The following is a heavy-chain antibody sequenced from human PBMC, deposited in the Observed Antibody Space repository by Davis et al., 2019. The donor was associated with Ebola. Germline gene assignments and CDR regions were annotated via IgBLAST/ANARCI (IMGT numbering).Heavy chain of an antibody. CDR3: ARHETSPGDY. J-gene: IGHJ4*02. D-gene: IGHD1-1*01. CDR1: GYSFTSYW. Sequence: GESLKISCKGSGYSFTSYWISWVRQMPGKGLEWMGRIRPSDSYTDYSPSFQGHVTMSVDKSISTAYLQWSSLKASDSAMYYCARHETSPGDYWGQGTLVTVSS. CDR2: IRPSDSYT. V-gene: IGHV5-10-1*01.